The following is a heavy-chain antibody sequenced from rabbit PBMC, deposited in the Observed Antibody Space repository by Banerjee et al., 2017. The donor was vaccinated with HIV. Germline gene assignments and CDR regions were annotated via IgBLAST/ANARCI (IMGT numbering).Heavy chain of an antibody. CDR2: INTGSGNT. CDR3: ARDLAGVIGWNFNL. J-gene: IGHJ4*01. Sequence: QEQLEESGGDLVKPEGSLTLTCTASGFSFSDKYVMSWVRQAPGKGLEWIGTINTGSGNTYYASWVNGRFTISRSTSLNTVTLQMTSLTAADTATYFCARDLAGVIGWNFNLWGQGTLVTVS. CDR1: GFSFSDKYV. D-gene: IGHD4-1*01. V-gene: IGHV1S47*01.